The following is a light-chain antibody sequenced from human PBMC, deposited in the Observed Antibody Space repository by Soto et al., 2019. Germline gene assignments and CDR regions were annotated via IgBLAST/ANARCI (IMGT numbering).Light chain of an antibody. CDR1: QSVSSN. Sequence: EIVMTQSPATLSVSPGERATLSCRASQSVSSNLAWYQQKPGQAPRLLIYGASTRATGIPARFSGSGSGTEFTLTISSLQSDDFATYYCQQYNSYPYTFGQGTKVDIK. CDR2: GAS. V-gene: IGKV3-15*01. J-gene: IGKJ2*01. CDR3: QQYNSYPYT.